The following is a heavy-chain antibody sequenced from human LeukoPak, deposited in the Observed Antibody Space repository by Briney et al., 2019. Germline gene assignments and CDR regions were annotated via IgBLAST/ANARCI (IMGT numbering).Heavy chain of an antibody. V-gene: IGHV1-69*01. CDR3: ARTPASDYYYMDV. Sequence: SVKVSCKASVGTFTIYAISWVRQAPGQGLEWMGGIIPIFGTANYAQKFQGRVTITADESTSTAYMELSSLRSEDTAVYYCARTPASDYYYMDVWGKGTTVTVSS. CDR1: VGTFTIYA. J-gene: IGHJ6*03. CDR2: IIPIFGTA.